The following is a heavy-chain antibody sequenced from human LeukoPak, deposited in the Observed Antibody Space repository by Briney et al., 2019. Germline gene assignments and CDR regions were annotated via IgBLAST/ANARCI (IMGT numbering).Heavy chain of an antibody. V-gene: IGHV3-33*01. CDR2: IWFDGSNR. J-gene: IGHJ4*02. CDR1: GFTFRNYG. Sequence: PGGSLRLSCEAPGFTFRNYGMHWVRQAPGKGLDWVGVIWFDGSNRYYADSVKGRFTISRDNSKNTLYLQVNSVRAEDTAVYYCARDTSGYYDYWGRGALVTVSS. CDR3: ARDTSGYYDY. D-gene: IGHD2-15*01.